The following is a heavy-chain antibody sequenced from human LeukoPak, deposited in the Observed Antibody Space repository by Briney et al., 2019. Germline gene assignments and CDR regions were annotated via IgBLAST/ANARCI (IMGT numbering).Heavy chain of an antibody. D-gene: IGHD2-8*02. CDR1: GGSISSYY. Sequence: PSETLSLTCTVSGGSISSYYWSWIRQPPGKGLEWIGYIYYSGSTNYSPSVRRRITMSVDTSKNQFSLRLSSVTAADTAMYYWARHTGLNWFDPWGQGTLVTVSS. J-gene: IGHJ5*02. V-gene: IGHV4-59*08. CDR2: IYYSGST. CDR3: ARHTGLNWFDP.